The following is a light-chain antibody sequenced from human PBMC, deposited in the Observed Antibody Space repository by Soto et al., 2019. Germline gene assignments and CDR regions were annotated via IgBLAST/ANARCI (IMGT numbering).Light chain of an antibody. CDR1: QSVSSSS. J-gene: IGKJ1*01. CDR2: DAS. V-gene: IGKV3-20*01. CDR3: QQYGSSPRT. Sequence: EIVRTQSPATLSVSPGERATLSCRSSQSVSSSSLAWYQQKRGQAPRLLIHDASSRATGIPDRFSGSGSGTDFTLTISRLEPEDFAVYYCQQYGSSPRTFGQGTKVDIK.